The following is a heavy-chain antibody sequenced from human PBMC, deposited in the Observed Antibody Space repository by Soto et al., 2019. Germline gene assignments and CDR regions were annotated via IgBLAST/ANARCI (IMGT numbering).Heavy chain of an antibody. CDR2: IYYSGST. J-gene: IGHJ5*02. V-gene: IGHV4-39*01. D-gene: IGHD2-21*01. CDR3: XXQAIFFGMGLNWFDP. CDR1: GGSISSSSYY. Sequence: SETLSLTCTVSGGSISSSSYYWGWIRQPPGKGLEWIGSIYYSGSTYYNPSLKXRXXXXXXXXXXXXXXXXXXXXXAXXXXXXXXXQAIFFGMGLNWFDPWGQGTLVTVSS.